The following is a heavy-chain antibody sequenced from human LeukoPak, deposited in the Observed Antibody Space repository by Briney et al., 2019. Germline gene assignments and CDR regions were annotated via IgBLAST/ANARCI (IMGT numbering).Heavy chain of an antibody. J-gene: IGHJ5*02. V-gene: IGHV5-51*01. CDR1: GYSFTTYW. CDR3: VRQRGSSGTINHFDP. Sequence: GESLKISCKTSGYSFTTYWIGWVRQMPGGGLEWVGAIYPDDSDSRYSPSFQGQVVISADRSIRTAYFQWNSLKTSDTAMYYSVRQRGSSGTINHFDPWGQGTLVTVSS. D-gene: IGHD3-10*01. CDR2: IYPDDSDS.